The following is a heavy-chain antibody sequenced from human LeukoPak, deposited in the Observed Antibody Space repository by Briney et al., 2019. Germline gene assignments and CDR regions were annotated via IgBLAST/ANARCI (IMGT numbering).Heavy chain of an antibody. D-gene: IGHD3-10*01. Sequence: ASVKVSCKASGHTFSSYYIHWVRQAPGQGLEWMGIINPSGGSTSYAQKFQGRVTITADKSTATVYMELSNLRSGDTAVYYCARGITVVRGVIKGGMDVWGQGTTVTVSS. CDR1: GHTFSSYY. CDR2: INPSGGST. V-gene: IGHV1-46*01. J-gene: IGHJ6*02. CDR3: ARGITVVRGVIKGGMDV.